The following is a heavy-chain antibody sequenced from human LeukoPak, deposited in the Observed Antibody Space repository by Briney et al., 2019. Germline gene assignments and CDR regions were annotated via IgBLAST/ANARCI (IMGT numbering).Heavy chain of an antibody. V-gene: IGHV3-9*01. D-gene: IGHD3-22*01. CDR1: GFTFDDYA. CDR3: VKDMSYYYDSRGRYWGFDS. Sequence: QPGRSLRLSCAASGFTFDDYAMHWARQAPGKGLEWVSGLNWNSGSVGYADSVKGRFAISRDNAKNSLYLQMNSLRPEDTAFYYCVKDMSYYYDSRGRYWGFDSWGQGTLVTVSS. CDR2: LNWNSGSV. J-gene: IGHJ4*02.